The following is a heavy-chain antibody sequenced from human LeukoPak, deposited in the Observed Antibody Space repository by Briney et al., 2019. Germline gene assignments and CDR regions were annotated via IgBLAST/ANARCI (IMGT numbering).Heavy chain of an antibody. D-gene: IGHD1-26*01. CDR2: IKQDGSEK. CDR3: AKPIVGANGHFDY. J-gene: IGHJ4*02. Sequence: GGSLRLSCAASGLTFSRSWMNWVRQAPGKGLEWVANIKQDGSEKYYADSVKGRFTISRDNSKNTLYLQMNSLRAEDTAVYYCAKPIVGANGHFDYWDQGTLVTVSS. CDR1: GLTFSRSW. V-gene: IGHV3-7*02.